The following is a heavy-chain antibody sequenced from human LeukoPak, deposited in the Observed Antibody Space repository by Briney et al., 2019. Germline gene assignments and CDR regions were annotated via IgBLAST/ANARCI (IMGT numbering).Heavy chain of an antibody. Sequence: SETLSLTCTVSGGSISSSSYCWGWIRQPPGKGLEWIGSIYYSGSTYYNLSLESRVTISVDTSKNQFSLKLSSVVAADTAVYFCARHAITGTHDCFDPWGQGTLVAVSS. D-gene: IGHD1-7*01. CDR1: GGSISSSSYC. CDR3: ARHAITGTHDCFDP. V-gene: IGHV4-39*01. CDR2: IYYSGST. J-gene: IGHJ5*02.